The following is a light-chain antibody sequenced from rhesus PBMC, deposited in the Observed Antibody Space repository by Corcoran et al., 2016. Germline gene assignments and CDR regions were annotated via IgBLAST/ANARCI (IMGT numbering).Light chain of an antibody. CDR1: QGISSW. Sequence: DIQMTQSPSSLSASVGDRVTITCQASQGISSWLAWYQQKPGKAPKLLIYAASSLKSGVPSRFSGSGFRTGFTLTISSLQPEDFATYYCQQHNSYPWTFGQGTKVEIK. CDR2: AAS. V-gene: IGKV1-33*02. CDR3: QQHNSYPWT. J-gene: IGKJ1*01.